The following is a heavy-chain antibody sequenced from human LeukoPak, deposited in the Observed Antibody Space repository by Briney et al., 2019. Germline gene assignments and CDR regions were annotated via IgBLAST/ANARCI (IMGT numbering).Heavy chain of an antibody. Sequence: GGSLRLSCAASGFTFSSYAMSWVRQAPGKGLEWVSAISGSGGSTYYADSVKGRFAISRDNSKNTLYLQMNSLGAEDTAVYYCAKSPAVQLERRLWGQGTLVTVSS. V-gene: IGHV3-23*01. J-gene: IGHJ4*02. CDR1: GFTFSSYA. CDR2: ISGSGGST. CDR3: AKSPAVQLERRL. D-gene: IGHD1-1*01.